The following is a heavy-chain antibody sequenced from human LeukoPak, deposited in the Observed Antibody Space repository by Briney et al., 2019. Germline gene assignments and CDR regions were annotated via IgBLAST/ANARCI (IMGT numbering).Heavy chain of an antibody. CDR3: ARAGATVSTIWFDP. D-gene: IGHD6-25*01. V-gene: IGHV3-23*01. J-gene: IGHJ5*02. CDR2: ISDSGDTT. CDR1: GFTFGTYA. Sequence: PGGSLRLSCAASGFTFGTYAMNWVRQAPGKGLEWVSLISDSGDTTYYADSVKGRFTISRDNSKNTLSLQMNSLRAEDTAVYYCARAGATVSTIWFDPWGQGTLVTVSS.